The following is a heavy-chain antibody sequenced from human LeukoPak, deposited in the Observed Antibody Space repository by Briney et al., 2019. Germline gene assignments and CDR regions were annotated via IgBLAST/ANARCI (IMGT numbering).Heavy chain of an antibody. CDR2: IYTSGST. CDR1: GGSISSAY. V-gene: IGHV4-4*07. Sequence: PSETLSLTCTVSGGSISSAYWSWIRQPAGKGLEWIGRIYTSGSTNYNPSLKSRVTMSVDTSKNVFALELSSVTAADSAVYCCARDLTGYISGLNWCDPWGQGTLVTVPS. J-gene: IGHJ5*02. D-gene: IGHD3-9*01. CDR3: ARDLTGYISGLNWCDP.